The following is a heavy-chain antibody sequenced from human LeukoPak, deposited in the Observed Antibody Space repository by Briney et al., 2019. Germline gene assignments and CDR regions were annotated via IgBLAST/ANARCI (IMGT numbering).Heavy chain of an antibody. V-gene: IGHV4-34*01. CDR1: GGSIGSYY. J-gene: IGHJ4*02. D-gene: IGHD5-12*01. CDR2: INHSGST. CDR3: ARGRGAIVATTIDY. Sequence: SETLSLTCTVSGGSIGSYYWSWIRQPPGKGLEWIGEINHSGSTNYNPSLKSRVTISVDTSKNQFSLKLSSVTAADTAVYYCARGRGAIVATTIDYWGQGTLVTVSS.